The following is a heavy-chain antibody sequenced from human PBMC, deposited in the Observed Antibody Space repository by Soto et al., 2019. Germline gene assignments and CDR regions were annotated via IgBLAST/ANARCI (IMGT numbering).Heavy chain of an antibody. CDR1: GYTFTGYY. D-gene: IGHD5-18*01. CDR3: ESELDTGLEYFQH. Sequence: ASVKVSCKASGYTFTGYYMHWVRQAPGQGLEWMGWINPNSGGTNYAQKFQGRVTMTRDTSISTAYMELSRLRSDDTAVYYCESELDTGLEYFQHWGQATLVTVFS. CDR2: INPNSGGT. J-gene: IGHJ1*01. V-gene: IGHV1-2*02.